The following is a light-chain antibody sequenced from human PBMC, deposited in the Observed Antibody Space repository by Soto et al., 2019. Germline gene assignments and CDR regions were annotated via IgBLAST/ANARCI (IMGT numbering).Light chain of an antibody. CDR1: SSDVGGYTY. Sequence: QSALTQPASVSGSPGQSITISCTGTSSDVGGYTYVSWYQQHPGKAPKLVIYDVSNRPSGVSNRFSGSKSGNTASLTISGLQAEDEADYYCSSYTSSSTSVVFGGGTKLTVL. CDR2: DVS. V-gene: IGLV2-14*01. CDR3: SSYTSSSTSVV. J-gene: IGLJ2*01.